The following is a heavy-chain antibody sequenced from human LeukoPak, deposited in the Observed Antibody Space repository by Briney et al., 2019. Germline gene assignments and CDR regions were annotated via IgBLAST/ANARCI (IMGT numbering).Heavy chain of an antibody. CDR2: ISYDGRNK. V-gene: IGHV3-30*03. CDR1: GFTFSNYG. D-gene: IGHD4/OR15-4a*01. CDR3: VPGPYNDFGGYFDY. J-gene: IGHJ4*02. Sequence: GGSLRLSCGTSGFTFSNYGMHWVRQAPGKGLEWVAVISYDGRNKYYGDSVKGRFTISRDNSKNTLYLQMNSLRTEDTAVYYWVPGPYNDFGGYFDYWGRGTRVTVPS.